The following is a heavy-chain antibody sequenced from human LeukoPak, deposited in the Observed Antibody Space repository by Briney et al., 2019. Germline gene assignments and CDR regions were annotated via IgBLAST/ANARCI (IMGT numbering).Heavy chain of an antibody. CDR3: ARHTFGGVIVPYRYFDL. CDR2: IYYSGST. D-gene: IGHD3-16*02. V-gene: IGHV4-59*08. J-gene: IGHJ2*01. Sequence: SETLSLTCTVSGGSISSYYWSWIRQPPGKGLEWIGYIYYSGSTNYNPSLKSRVTISVDTSKNQFSLKLSSVTAADTAVYYCARHTFGGVIVPYRYFDLWGRGTLVTVSS. CDR1: GGSISSYY.